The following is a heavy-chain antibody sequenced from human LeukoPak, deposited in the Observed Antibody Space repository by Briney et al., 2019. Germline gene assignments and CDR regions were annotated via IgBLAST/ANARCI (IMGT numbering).Heavy chain of an antibody. CDR1: GGTFSSYT. V-gene: IGHV1-69*01. Sequence: SVKVSCKASGGTFSSYTISWVRQAPGQGLEWMGGIIPIFGIANYAQKFQGRVTITADESTSTAYMGLSSLRSEDTAVYYCARVDYDGPRYAHDAFDIWGQGTMVTVSS. CDR3: ARVDYDGPRYAHDAFDI. CDR2: IIPIFGIA. D-gene: IGHD3-22*01. J-gene: IGHJ3*02.